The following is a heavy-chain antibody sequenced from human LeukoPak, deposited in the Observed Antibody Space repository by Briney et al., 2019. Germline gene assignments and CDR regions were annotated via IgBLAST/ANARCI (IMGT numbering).Heavy chain of an antibody. V-gene: IGHV4-31*03. D-gene: IGHD6-19*01. CDR3: ARQGYSSGWYNWFDP. J-gene: IGHJ5*02. CDR2: IYYSGST. CDR1: GGSISSGGYY. Sequence: SQTLSLTCTVSGGSISSGGYYWSWIRQHPGKGLEWIGYIYYSGSTYYNPSLKSRVTISVDTSRNQFSLKLSSVTAADTAVYYCARQGYSSGWYNWFDPWGQGTLVTVSS.